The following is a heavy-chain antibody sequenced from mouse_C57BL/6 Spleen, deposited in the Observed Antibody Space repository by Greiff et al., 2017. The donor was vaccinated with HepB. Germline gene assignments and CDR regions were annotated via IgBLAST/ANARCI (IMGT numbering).Heavy chain of an antibody. J-gene: IGHJ1*03. V-gene: IGHV5-17*01. D-gene: IGHD1-1*01. CDR2: ISSGSSTI. CDR1: GFTFSDYG. CDR3: ARWITTVGSWYFDV. Sequence: VQLKESGGGLVKPGGSLKLSCAASGFTFSDYGMHWVRQAPEKGLEWVAYISSGSSTIYYADTVKGRFTISRDNAKNTLFLQMTSLRSEDTAMYYCARWITTVGSWYFDVWGTGTTVTVSS.